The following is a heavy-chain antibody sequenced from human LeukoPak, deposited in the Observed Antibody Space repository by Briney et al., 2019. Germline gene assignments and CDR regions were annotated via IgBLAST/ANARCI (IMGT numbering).Heavy chain of an antibody. D-gene: IGHD1-7*01. CDR2: IIPILGIA. Sequence: ASVKVSCKASGYTFTSYDINWVRQAPGQGLEWMGRIIPILGIANYAQKFQGRVTITADKSTSTAYMELSSLRSEDTAVYYCARDRELELIDPWGQGTLVTVSS. V-gene: IGHV1-69*04. J-gene: IGHJ5*02. CDR1: GYTFTSYD. CDR3: ARDRELELIDP.